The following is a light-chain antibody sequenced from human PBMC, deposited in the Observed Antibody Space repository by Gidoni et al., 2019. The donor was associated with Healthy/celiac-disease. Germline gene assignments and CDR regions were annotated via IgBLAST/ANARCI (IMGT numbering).Light chain of an antibody. V-gene: IGKV3-20*01. CDR3: QQYGSSPPWT. CDR1: QSVSSSY. Sequence: IVLTQSPVTLSLSPGERATLSCRASQSVSSSYLAWYQQKPGQAPRLLSYGASSRDTGIPDRFSGSESGTDFTLTISRLGPEDFAVYYCQQYGSSPPWTFGQGTKVEIK. CDR2: GAS. J-gene: IGKJ1*01.